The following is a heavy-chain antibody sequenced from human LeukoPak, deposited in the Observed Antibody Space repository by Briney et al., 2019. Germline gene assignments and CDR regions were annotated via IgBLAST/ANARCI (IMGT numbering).Heavy chain of an antibody. D-gene: IGHD3-10*01. V-gene: IGHV1-8*01. CDR2: MNPNIGNT. CDR1: GYTFTSYD. J-gene: IGHJ6*03. Sequence: GASVKVSCKASGYTFTSYDINWVRQATGQGLEWMGWMNPNIGNTGYAQKFQGRVTMTMNTSISTAYMELSSLRSEDTAVYYCARAATMVQGVIITTLRYYYMDVWGKGTTVTVSS. CDR3: ARAATMVQGVIITTLRYYYMDV.